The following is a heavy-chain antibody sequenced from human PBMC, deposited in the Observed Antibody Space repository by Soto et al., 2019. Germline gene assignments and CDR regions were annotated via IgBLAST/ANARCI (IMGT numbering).Heavy chain of an antibody. J-gene: IGHJ6*04. V-gene: IGHV2-70*01. D-gene: IGHD3-16*01. CDR1: GFSLSTSGMC. CDR2: IDWDDDT. CDR3: XXIRVGTTRLRVSEWYVGIDV. Sequence: GPPLVNPTQTLTLTYTFSGFSLSTSGMCVSWIRQPPGKALEWLALIDWDDDTYYSTSLKTRLTISKDTSKNQVGLTMTNMDLVDAERFYWXXIRVGTTRLRVSEWYVGIDVGAERTSETLSS.